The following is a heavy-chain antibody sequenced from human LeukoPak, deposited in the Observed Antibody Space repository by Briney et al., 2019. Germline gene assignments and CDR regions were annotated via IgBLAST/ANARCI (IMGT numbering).Heavy chain of an antibody. V-gene: IGHV3-48*03. CDR2: ISSSGSTM. CDR1: GFTFSSYD. Sequence: SGGSLRLSCAASGFTFSSYDMNWVRQAPGKGLEWVSYISSSGSTMYYADSVKSRFTISRDNATNSLYLQMNSLRAEDTAIYYCASFTNYWGQGTLVTVSS. J-gene: IGHJ4*02. CDR3: ASFTNY.